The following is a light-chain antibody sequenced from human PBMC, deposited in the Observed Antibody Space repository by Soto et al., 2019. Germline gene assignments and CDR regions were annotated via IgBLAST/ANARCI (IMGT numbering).Light chain of an antibody. CDR3: GTWDSSLSAVV. CDR1: SSNIGNNY. Sequence: QAVVTQPPSVSAAPGQKVTISCSGSSSNIGNNYVSWYQQLPGTAPKLLIYDSNKRPSGIPDRFSGSKSGTSATLGITGLQTGDEADYYCGTWDSSLSAVVFGGGTKVTVL. V-gene: IGLV1-51*01. CDR2: DSN. J-gene: IGLJ2*01.